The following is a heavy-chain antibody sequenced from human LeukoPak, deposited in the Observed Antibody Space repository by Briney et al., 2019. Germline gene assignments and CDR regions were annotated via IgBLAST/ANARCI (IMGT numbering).Heavy chain of an antibody. Sequence: GGSLRLSCVVSGFTVSTNYMSWVRQAPGKGLEWVSLIYSGGSTYYADSVKGRFTISRDNAKNSLYLQMNSLRAGDTAVYYCARDPRGITALVDYFDYWGQGTLVTVSS. V-gene: IGHV3-53*01. J-gene: IGHJ4*02. CDR1: GFTVSTNY. CDR3: ARDPRGITALVDYFDY. CDR2: IYSGGST. D-gene: IGHD5-18*01.